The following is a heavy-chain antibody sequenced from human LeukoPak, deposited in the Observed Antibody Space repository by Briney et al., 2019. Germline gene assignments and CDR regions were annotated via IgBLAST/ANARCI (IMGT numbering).Heavy chain of an antibody. D-gene: IGHD3-10*01. Sequence: PGGSLRLSCAASGFTFSSYEMNWVRQAPGKGLEWVSYISSSGSTIYYADSVKGRFTISRDNAKNSLYLQMNSLRADDTAVYYCARDLIGFGELLYGPDAFDIWGQGTMVTVSS. V-gene: IGHV3-48*03. CDR3: ARDLIGFGELLYGPDAFDI. CDR1: GFTFSSYE. J-gene: IGHJ3*02. CDR2: ISSSGSTI.